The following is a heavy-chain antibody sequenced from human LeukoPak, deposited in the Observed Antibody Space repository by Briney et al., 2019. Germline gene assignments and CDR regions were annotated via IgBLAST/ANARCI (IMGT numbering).Heavy chain of an antibody. V-gene: IGHV3-15*01. D-gene: IGHD6-13*01. CDR2: IKSKTDGGTT. Sequence: PGGSLRLSCAASGFTFSSYTMNWVRQAPGKGLEWVGRIKSKTDGGTTDYAAPVKGRFTISRDDSKNTLYLQMNSLKTEDTAVYYCTTETNYGDGSGIAAAGFYYYMDVWGKGTTVTVSS. J-gene: IGHJ6*03. CDR3: TTETNYGDGSGIAAAGFYYYMDV. CDR1: GFTFSSYT.